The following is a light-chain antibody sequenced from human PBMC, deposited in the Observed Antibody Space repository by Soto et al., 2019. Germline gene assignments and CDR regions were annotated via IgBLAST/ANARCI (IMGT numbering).Light chain of an antibody. CDR2: AAS. Sequence: DIQMTQSPSSLSASVGDRVTISCRASQSIRNYVSWYQQKPGKAPKLLIYAASTLQSGVPSRFSGSGSGTDFTLTISCLQSEDFATYYCQQYYSYPHTFGQGTKVEIK. J-gene: IGKJ1*01. CDR3: QQYYSYPHT. V-gene: IGKV1-17*01. CDR1: QSIRNY.